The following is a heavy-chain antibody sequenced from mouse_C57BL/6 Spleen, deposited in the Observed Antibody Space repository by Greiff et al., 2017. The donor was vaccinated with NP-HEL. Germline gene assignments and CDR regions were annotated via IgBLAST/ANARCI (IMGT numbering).Heavy chain of an antibody. CDR1: GYTFTSYW. CDR2: IYPGSGSP. V-gene: IGHV1-55*01. Sequence: QVQLQQPGAELVKPGASVKMSCKASGYTFTSYWITWVKQRPGQGLEWIGDIYPGSGSPNYNEKFKSKATLTVDTSSSTAYMQLSSLTSEDSAVYYCARDLDSSGYVDAMDYWGQGTSVTVSS. CDR3: ARDLDSSGYVDAMDY. J-gene: IGHJ4*01. D-gene: IGHD3-2*02.